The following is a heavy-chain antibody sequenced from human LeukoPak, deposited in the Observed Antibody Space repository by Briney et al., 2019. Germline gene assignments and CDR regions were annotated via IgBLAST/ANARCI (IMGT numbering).Heavy chain of an antibody. Sequence: GGSLRLSCAASGFTFSSYAMRWVRQAPGKGLEWVSAISGSGGSTYYADSVKGRFTISRDNSKNTLYLQMNSLRAEDTAVYYCARHRAGYYDTSGYYYDYWGQGTLVTVSS. J-gene: IGHJ4*02. CDR3: ARHRAGYYDTSGYYYDY. D-gene: IGHD3-22*01. CDR2: ISGSGGST. V-gene: IGHV3-23*01. CDR1: GFTFSSYA.